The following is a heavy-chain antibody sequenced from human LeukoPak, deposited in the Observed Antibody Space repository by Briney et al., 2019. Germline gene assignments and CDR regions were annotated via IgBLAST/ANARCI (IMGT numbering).Heavy chain of an antibody. CDR2: IFYSGST. CDR1: GGSISSYY. J-gene: IGHJ2*01. Sequence: PSHTLSLTCTVSGGSISSYYWSWIRQPPGKGLEWIGYIFYSGSTNYNPSLKSRVTISVDTSKNQFSLKLCSVTAADTAVYYCATRVSGVEVAPYWYFDLWGRGTLVTVS. CDR3: ATRVSGVEVAPYWYFDL. D-gene: IGHD2-15*01. V-gene: IGHV4-59*07.